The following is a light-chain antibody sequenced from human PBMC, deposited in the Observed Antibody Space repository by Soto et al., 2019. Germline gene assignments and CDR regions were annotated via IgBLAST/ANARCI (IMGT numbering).Light chain of an antibody. J-gene: IGKJ1*01. V-gene: IGKV3-20*01. Sequence: EIWLTQSPGTLSLSPGERATLSCRATQSVSSNYLAWYQQKPGQAPRLLIYGTSSRATGIPDRLSGSGSGTEFTLTISRLEPEDFAVYYCQQFGSAWTFGQGTKVDIK. CDR3: QQFGSAWT. CDR1: QSVSSNY. CDR2: GTS.